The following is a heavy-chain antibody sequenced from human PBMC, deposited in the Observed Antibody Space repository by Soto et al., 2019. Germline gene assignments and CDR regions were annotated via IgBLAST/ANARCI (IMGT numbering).Heavy chain of an antibody. D-gene: IGHD4-17*01. CDR3: ARDASGGDYVPDY. V-gene: IGHV3-30-3*01. CDR2: ISYDGTKK. J-gene: IGHJ4*02. Sequence: QVQLVESGGGVVQPGRSLRLSYAASGFSLTDYAMHWVRQAPGKGLEWVAVISYDGTKKYYADSVEGRFTISRDDSKNTLYLQMNSLRAEDTAPYYCARDASGGDYVPDYWGQGTLVTVSS. CDR1: GFSLTDYA.